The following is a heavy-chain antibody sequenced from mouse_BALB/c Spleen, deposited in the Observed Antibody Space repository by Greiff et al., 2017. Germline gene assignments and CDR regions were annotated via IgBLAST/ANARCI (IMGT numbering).Heavy chain of an antibody. CDR2: IYPGSGST. V-gene: IGHV1-77*01. CDR3: ARKEYYFDY. J-gene: IGHJ2*01. CDR1: GYTFTDYV. Sequence: QVQLKQSGPELVKPGASVKMSCKASGYTFTDYVISWVKQRTGQGLEWIGEIYPGSGSTYYNEKFKGKATLTADKSSNTAYMQLSSLTSEDSAVYFCARKEYYFDYWGQGTTLTVSS.